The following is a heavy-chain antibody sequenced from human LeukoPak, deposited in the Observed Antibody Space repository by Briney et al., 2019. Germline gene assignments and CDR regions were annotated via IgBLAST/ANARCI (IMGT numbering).Heavy chain of an antibody. D-gene: IGHD5-18*01. Sequence: VASVKVSCKASGYTFTSYDINWVRQATGQGLEWMGWMNPNSGNTGYAQKFQGRVTMTRNTSISTAYMELTSLRSEDTAFYYCAIVPRPGEHNYGYGGNWGQGTLVTVSS. CDR3: AIVPRPGEHNYGYGGN. V-gene: IGHV1-8*01. CDR1: GYTFTSYD. CDR2: MNPNSGNT. J-gene: IGHJ4*01.